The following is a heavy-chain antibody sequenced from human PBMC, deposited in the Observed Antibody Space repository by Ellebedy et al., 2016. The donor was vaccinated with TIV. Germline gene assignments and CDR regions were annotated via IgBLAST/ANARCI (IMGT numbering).Heavy chain of an antibody. CDR2: FDPKDGET. CDR1: GYTFTTYY. D-gene: IGHD4-17*01. Sequence: ASVKVSCKASGYTFTTYYIHWVRQAPGKGLEWMGGFDPKDGETIYAQKFQGRVTMTRNTSISTAYMELSSLRSEDTAVYYCARGYGDTEHWGQGTLVTVSS. V-gene: IGHV1-8*02. CDR3: ARGYGDTEH. J-gene: IGHJ4*02.